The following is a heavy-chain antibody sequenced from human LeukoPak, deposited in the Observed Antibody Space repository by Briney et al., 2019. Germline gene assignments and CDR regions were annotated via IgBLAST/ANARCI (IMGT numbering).Heavy chain of an antibody. Sequence: SVKVSCKASGGTFSSYAISWVRQAPGQGLEWMGGIIPIFGTANYAQKFQGRVTMTTDTSTSTAYMELRSLRSDDTAVYYCARGSVTVRGFDPWGQGTLVTVSS. D-gene: IGHD4-17*01. V-gene: IGHV1-69*05. CDR1: GGTFSSYA. CDR3: ARGSVTVRGFDP. J-gene: IGHJ5*02. CDR2: IIPIFGTA.